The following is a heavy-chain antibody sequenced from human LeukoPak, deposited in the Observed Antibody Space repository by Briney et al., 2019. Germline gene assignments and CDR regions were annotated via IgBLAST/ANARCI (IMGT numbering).Heavy chain of an antibody. Sequence: PGRSLRLSCAASGFTFSSYGMHWVRQAPGKGLEWVAVISYDGSNKYYADSVKGRFTISRDNSKNTLYLQMNSLRAEDTAVYYCAKAPDIVVVPYYFNYWGQGTLVTVSS. CDR1: GFTFSSYG. D-gene: IGHD2-2*01. J-gene: IGHJ4*02. V-gene: IGHV3-30*18. CDR2: ISYDGSNK. CDR3: AKAPDIVVVPYYFNY.